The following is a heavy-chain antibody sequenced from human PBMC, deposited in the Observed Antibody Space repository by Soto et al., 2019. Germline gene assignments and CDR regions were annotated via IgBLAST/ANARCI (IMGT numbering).Heavy chain of an antibody. D-gene: IGHD3-3*01. J-gene: IGHJ1*01. CDR2: IRSKAYGGTT. Sequence: GGSLRLSCTASGFTFGDYAMSWFRQAPGKGLEWVGFIRSKAYGGTTEYAASVKGRFTISRDDSKSIAYLQMNSLKTEDTAVYYCTFSPLPGPESDFWSGYIVHGYFQHWGQGTLVTVSS. CDR1: GFTFGDYA. V-gene: IGHV3-49*03. CDR3: TFSPLPGPESDFWSGYIVHGYFQH.